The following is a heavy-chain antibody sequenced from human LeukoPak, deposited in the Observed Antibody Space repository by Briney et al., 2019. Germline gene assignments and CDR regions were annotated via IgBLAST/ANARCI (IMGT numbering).Heavy chain of an antibody. CDR2: IGTSSTTI. CDR3: ARFAAGGYMDV. V-gene: IGHV3-48*01. CDR1: GFTFSSYT. J-gene: IGHJ6*03. Sequence: GGSLRLSCAASGFTFSSYTMNWVRQPPGKGLEWVSSIGTSSTTIYYADSVKGRFTISRDNAKNSLYLQMNSLRADDTAVYYCARFAAGGYMDVWGKGTTVTVSS. D-gene: IGHD3-10*01.